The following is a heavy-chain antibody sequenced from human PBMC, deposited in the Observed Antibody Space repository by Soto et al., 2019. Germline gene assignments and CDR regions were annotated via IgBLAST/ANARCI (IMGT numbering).Heavy chain of an antibody. CDR3: ARVVLVPAAIYYYYGMDV. CDR2: INAGNGNT. D-gene: IGHD2-2*01. Sequence: QVQLVQSGAEEKKPGASVKVSCKASGYTFTSYAMHLVRQAPGQRLEWMGWINAGNGNTKYSQKFPGRVTITRDTAASTAYMELSSLRSEDTAVYYCARVVLVPAAIYYYYGMDVWGQGTTVTVSS. J-gene: IGHJ6*02. V-gene: IGHV1-3*05. CDR1: GYTFTSYA.